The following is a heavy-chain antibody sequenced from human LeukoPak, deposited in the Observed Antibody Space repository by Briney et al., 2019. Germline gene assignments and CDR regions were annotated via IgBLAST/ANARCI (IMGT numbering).Heavy chain of an antibody. J-gene: IGHJ4*02. V-gene: IGHV4-39*01. D-gene: IGHD2-2*01. CDR3: ARIDTVVLPSTMFDY. Sequence: SETLSLTCAVSGGSISSSNWWSWIRQPPGKGLGWIGSINYSGNTYYNPSLQSRVTVSVDTSKNQFSLELSSVAAADTALYFCARIDTVVLPSTMFDYWGQGTLVTVSS. CDR1: GGSISSSNW. CDR2: INYSGNT.